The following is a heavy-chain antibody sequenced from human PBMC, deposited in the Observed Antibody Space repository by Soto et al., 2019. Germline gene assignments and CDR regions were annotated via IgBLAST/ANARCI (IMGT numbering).Heavy chain of an antibody. Sequence: SGPTLVNPTQTLTLTCTFSGFSLSTSGVGVGWIRRPPGKALEWLALIYWNDDKRYSPSLKSRLTITKDTSKNQVVLTMTNMDPVDTATYYCAHRRSWDIVVVVAATGWFDPWGQGTLVTVSS. D-gene: IGHD2-15*01. J-gene: IGHJ5*02. CDR1: GFSLSTSGVG. V-gene: IGHV2-5*01. CDR2: IYWNDDK. CDR3: AHRRSWDIVVVVAATGWFDP.